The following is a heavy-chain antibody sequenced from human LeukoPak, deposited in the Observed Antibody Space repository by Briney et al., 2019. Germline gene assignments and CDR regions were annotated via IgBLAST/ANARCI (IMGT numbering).Heavy chain of an antibody. CDR1: GGFNTHYY. V-gene: IGHV4-59*12. Sequence: SETLSLTCSVSGGFNTHYYWTWIRQPPGKELEWIGYIYHSGSTKYNPSLKSRVTISVDTSKNHLSLKLSSVTAADTAVYYCARDPYWGQGTLVTVSS. CDR2: IYHSGST. CDR3: ARDPY. J-gene: IGHJ4*02.